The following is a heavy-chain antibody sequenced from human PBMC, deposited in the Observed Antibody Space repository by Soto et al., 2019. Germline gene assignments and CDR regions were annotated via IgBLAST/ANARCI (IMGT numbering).Heavy chain of an antibody. CDR2: IIPIFGTA. Sequence: SVKVSCTASGGTFSSYAISWVRQAPGQGLEWMGGIIPIFGTANYAQKFQGRVTITADESTSTAYMELSSLRSEDTAVYYCARDMDYYDSSGYYYGMDVWGQGTTVTVPS. J-gene: IGHJ6*02. D-gene: IGHD3-22*01. CDR3: ARDMDYYDSSGYYYGMDV. V-gene: IGHV1-69*13. CDR1: GGTFSSYA.